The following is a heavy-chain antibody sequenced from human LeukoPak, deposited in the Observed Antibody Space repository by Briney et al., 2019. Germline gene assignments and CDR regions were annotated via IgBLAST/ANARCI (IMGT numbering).Heavy chain of an antibody. CDR1: AFTLSVNW. CDR3: IRSYDY. Sequence: GPSLTRSCAASAFTLSVNWMHWVRQAPGEGRVWVARIYSDASTIRSADSVKGRFTISRDNAKNTLSPQKNSLRVEDTAVYYCIRSYDYWGQGTLVTVSS. J-gene: IGHJ4*02. D-gene: IGHD1-26*01. CDR2: IYSDASTI. V-gene: IGHV3-74*01.